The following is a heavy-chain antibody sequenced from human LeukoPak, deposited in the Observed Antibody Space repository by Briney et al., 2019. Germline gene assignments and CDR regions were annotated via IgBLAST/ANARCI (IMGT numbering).Heavy chain of an antibody. CDR1: GLTVSSNC. CDR2: IYSGGNT. Sequence: GGSLRLSCAASGLTVSSNCMSWVRQAPGKGLEWVSFIYSGGNTYYADSVKGRFTISRDNSKNTVHLQMNSLRAEDTAMYYCARRFSGYYAFDYWGQGTLVTVSS. V-gene: IGHV3-53*01. CDR3: ARRFSGYYAFDY. J-gene: IGHJ4*02. D-gene: IGHD3-22*01.